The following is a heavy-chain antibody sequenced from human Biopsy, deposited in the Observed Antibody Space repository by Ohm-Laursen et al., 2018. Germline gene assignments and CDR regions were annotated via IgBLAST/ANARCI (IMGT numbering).Heavy chain of an antibody. CDR2: LYTSGDT. CDR1: GGLNSNYY. D-gene: IGHD1-7*01. V-gene: IGHV4-4*07. Sequence: DTLSLTCSVSGGLNSNYYWSWVRQSAGKGLEWIGRLYTSGDTNYNPSLKSRVSVSEDTSRRQFSLRLTSVTAANTAVYYCATGPKRLTGTSYFESWGRGILVTVSS. J-gene: IGHJ4*02. CDR3: ATGPKRLTGTSYFES.